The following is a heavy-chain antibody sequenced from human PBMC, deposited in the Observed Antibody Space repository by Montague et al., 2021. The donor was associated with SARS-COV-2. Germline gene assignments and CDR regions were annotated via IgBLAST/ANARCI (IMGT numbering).Heavy chain of an antibody. CDR3: AKDMGPYGSGPYGMDV. Sequence: SLRLSCAASGFTFDDYAMHWVRQAPGKGLEWVSGISWNSGSIGCADSVKGRFTISRDNAKNSLYLQMNSLRAEDTALYYCAKDMGPYGSGPYGMDVWGQGTTVTVSS. V-gene: IGHV3-9*01. CDR1: GFTFDDYA. CDR2: ISWNSGSI. J-gene: IGHJ6*02. D-gene: IGHD3-10*01.